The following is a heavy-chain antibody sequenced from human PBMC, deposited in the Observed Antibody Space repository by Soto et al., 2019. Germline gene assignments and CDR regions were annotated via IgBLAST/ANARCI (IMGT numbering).Heavy chain of an antibody. J-gene: IGHJ6*03. Sequence: QLQLQESGPGLVKPSETLSLTCTVSGGSISSSSYYWGWIRQPPGKGLEWIGSIYYSGSTYYNPSLKSRVTISVDTSKNQFSLKLGAVTAADTAVYYCARHCSGVYYYYNMDVWGKGTTVTVSS. V-gene: IGHV4-39*01. CDR3: ARHCSGVYYYYNMDV. CDR2: IYYSGST. CDR1: GGSISSSSYY. D-gene: IGHD6-25*01.